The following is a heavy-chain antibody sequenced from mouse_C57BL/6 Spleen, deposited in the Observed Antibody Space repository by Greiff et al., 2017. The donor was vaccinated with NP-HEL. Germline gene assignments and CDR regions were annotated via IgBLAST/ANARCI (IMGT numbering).Heavy chain of an antibody. Sequence: EVQLQQSGPELVKPGASVKIPCKASGYTFTDYNMDWVKQSHGKSLEWIGDINPNNGGTIYNQKFKGKATLTVDKSSSTAYMELRSLTSEDTAVYYCARTILRYYGSSYRYFDVWGTGTTVTVSS. CDR3: ARTILRYYGSSYRYFDV. J-gene: IGHJ1*03. CDR1: GYTFTDYN. V-gene: IGHV1-18*01. CDR2: INPNNGGT. D-gene: IGHD1-1*01.